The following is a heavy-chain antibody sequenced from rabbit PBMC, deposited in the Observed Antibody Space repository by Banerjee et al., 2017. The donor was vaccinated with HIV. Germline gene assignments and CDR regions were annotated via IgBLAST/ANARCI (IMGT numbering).Heavy chain of an antibody. J-gene: IGHJ4*01. Sequence: QSLEESGGDLVKPGASLTLTCTASGFSFSSNVMCWVRQAPGKGLEWIGCINSGSGSTWYASWVNGRFAITKTSSTTVTLQMTSLTAADTATYFCARDSSGWGPDVDLWGPGTLVTVS. CDR1: GFSFSSNV. CDR2: INSGSGST. D-gene: IGHD4-1*01. V-gene: IGHV1S40*01. CDR3: ARDSSGWGPDVDL.